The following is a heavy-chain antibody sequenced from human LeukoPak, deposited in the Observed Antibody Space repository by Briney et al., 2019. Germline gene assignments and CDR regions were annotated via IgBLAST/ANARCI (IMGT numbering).Heavy chain of an antibody. D-gene: IGHD3-10*01. CDR1: GGSFSGYY. Sequence: SETLSLTCAVYGGSFSGYYWSWIRQPPGKGREWIGEIKHSGSTNYNPSLKSRVTISVHTSKNQFSLKLSSVTAADSAVYYCARSALLWFGELSYYYYGMDVWGQGTAVTVSS. V-gene: IGHV4-34*01. CDR2: IKHSGST. CDR3: ARSALLWFGELSYYYYGMDV. J-gene: IGHJ6*02.